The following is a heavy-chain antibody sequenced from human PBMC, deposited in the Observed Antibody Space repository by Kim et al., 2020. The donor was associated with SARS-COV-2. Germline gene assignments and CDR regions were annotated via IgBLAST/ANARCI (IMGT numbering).Heavy chain of an antibody. Sequence: GGSLRLSCAASGFTFSSYAMSWVRQAPGKGLEWVSAISGSGGSTYYADSVKGRFTISRDNSKNTLYLQMNSLRAEDTAVYYCAKDGDYDILTGYYMGYYYYGMDVWGQGTTVTVSS. CDR2: ISGSGGST. J-gene: IGHJ6*02. CDR3: AKDGDYDILTGYYMGYYYYGMDV. V-gene: IGHV3-23*01. D-gene: IGHD3-9*01. CDR1: GFTFSSYA.